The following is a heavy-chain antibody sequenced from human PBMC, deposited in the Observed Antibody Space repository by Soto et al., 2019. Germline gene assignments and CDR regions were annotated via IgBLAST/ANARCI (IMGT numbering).Heavy chain of an antibody. CDR1: GFTLSRYA. CDR2: ISGSGGST. V-gene: IGHV3-23*01. J-gene: IGHJ4*02. CDR3: AKDRIAVADIIDY. D-gene: IGHD6-19*01. Sequence: PGGSLRLSSAASGFTLSRYAMSWVRLAPGKGMEWVSAISGSGGSTYYADSVKGRFTISRDNSKNTLYLQMNSLRAEDTAVYYCAKDRIAVADIIDYWGQGTVVTVSS.